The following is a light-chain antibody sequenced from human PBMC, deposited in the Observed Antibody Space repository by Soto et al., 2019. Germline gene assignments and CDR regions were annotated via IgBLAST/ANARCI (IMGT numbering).Light chain of an antibody. CDR3: QSSDSSLIYV. CDR2: GNI. J-gene: IGLJ1*01. CDR1: SSNIGAGYD. V-gene: IGLV1-40*01. Sequence: QSVLTQPTSVSGAPGQRVTISCTGSSSNIGAGYDVHWYQQLPGTAPKLLIYGNINRPSGVPDRFSGSQSGTSASLAITGLQAEDETDYYCQSSDSSLIYVFGTGTKLTVL.